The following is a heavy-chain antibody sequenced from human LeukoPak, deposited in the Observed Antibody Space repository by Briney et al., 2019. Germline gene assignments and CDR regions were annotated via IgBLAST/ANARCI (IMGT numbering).Heavy chain of an antibody. D-gene: IGHD6-13*01. CDR1: GFTFSSYG. CDR2: IWYDGSNK. V-gene: IGHV3-33*01. Sequence: GGSLRLSCAASGFTFSSYGMHWVRQAPGKGLEWVAVIWYDGSNKYYADSVKGRFTISRDNSKNTLHLQMNSLRAEDTAVYYCAREGGIAAAPIDYWGQGTLVTVSS. J-gene: IGHJ4*02. CDR3: AREGGIAAAPIDY.